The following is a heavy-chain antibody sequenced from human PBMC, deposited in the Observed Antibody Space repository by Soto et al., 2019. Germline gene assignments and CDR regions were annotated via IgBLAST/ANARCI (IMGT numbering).Heavy chain of an antibody. CDR1: GFTFSNSA. Sequence: EVQLEESGGGLVQPGGSLKLSCAASGFTFSNSAVHWVRQASGNGLEWVGRVRSKGNNYATAYTESVKGRFTISRDDSKNTAYLQMNSLKTEDTAVDYSSALSYNSGWHYWGQGTLVTVSS. CDR3: SALSYNSGWHY. V-gene: IGHV3-73*01. D-gene: IGHD6-19*01. J-gene: IGHJ4*02. CDR2: VRSKGNNYAT.